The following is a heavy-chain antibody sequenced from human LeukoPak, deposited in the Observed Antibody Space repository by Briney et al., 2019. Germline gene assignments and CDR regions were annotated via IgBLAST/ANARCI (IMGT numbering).Heavy chain of an antibody. CDR1: GGSISSSSYY. V-gene: IGHV4-39*07. CDR3: ALSPGSFDI. Sequence: SETLSLTCTVSGGSISSSSYYWGWIRQPPGKGLEWIGSIYYSGSTYYNPSLKSRVTISVDTSKNQFSLKLSSVTAADTAVYYCALSPGSFDIWGQGTMVTVSS. J-gene: IGHJ3*02. CDR2: IYYSGST.